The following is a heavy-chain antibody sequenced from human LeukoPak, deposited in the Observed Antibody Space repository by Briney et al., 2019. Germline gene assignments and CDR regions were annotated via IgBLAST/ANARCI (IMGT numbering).Heavy chain of an antibody. CDR1: GGSISSSSYY. CDR2: IYYSGST. D-gene: IGHD3-16*01. Sequence: PSETLSLTCTVSGGSISSSSYYWSWIRQPPGKGLEWIGYIYYSGSTNYNPSLKSRVTISVDTSKNQFSLKLSSVTAADTAVYYCAAARGIRYYFDYWGQGTLFTVSS. J-gene: IGHJ4*02. V-gene: IGHV4-61*01. CDR3: AAARGIRYYFDY.